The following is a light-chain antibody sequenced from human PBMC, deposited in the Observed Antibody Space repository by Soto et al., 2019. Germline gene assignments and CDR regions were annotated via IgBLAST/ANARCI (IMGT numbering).Light chain of an antibody. Sequence: EIELTQSPATLSLSPGETATLSCRASQNVDKFLAWYQQRPGQPLRLLIFDSSNRATGVPVRFSGSGSGTVFTLTIGSLEPEDSAVYYCQQRKNWPPITFGQGTRLEIK. CDR3: QQRKNWPPIT. J-gene: IGKJ5*01. V-gene: IGKV3-11*01. CDR2: DSS. CDR1: QNVDKF.